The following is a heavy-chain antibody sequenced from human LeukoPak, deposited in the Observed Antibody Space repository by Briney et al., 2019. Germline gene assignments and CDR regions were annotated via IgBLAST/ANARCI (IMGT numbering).Heavy chain of an antibody. V-gene: IGHV3-23*01. J-gene: IGHJ4*02. CDR1: GFTFSSYA. D-gene: IGHD2-2*02. CDR3: ALLRGYTTGGIDY. CDR2: ISGSGGST. Sequence: GGSLRLSCAASGFTFSSYAMSWVRQAPGKGLEWVSAISGSGGSTYYADSVKSRFTISRDNSKNTLYLQMNSLRAEDTVVYYCALLRGYTTGGIDYWGQGTLVTVSS.